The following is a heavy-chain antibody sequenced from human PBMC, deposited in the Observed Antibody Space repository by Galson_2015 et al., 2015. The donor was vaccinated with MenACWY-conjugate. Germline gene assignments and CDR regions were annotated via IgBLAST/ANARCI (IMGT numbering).Heavy chain of an antibody. J-gene: IGHJ5*02. CDR2: VDRVGAT. D-gene: IGHD2-8*01. V-gene: IGHV3-53*01. CDR1: GFSVTDNC. Sequence: SLRLSCAVSGFSVTDNCLSWVRQAPGKGPERIAMVDRVGATIYADSVRGRSTVSRDNFKNPVFLQMNSLRAEDTAVYRCSRGYDWCSYFRAWGQGAQLTVSS. CDR3: SRGYDWCSYFRA.